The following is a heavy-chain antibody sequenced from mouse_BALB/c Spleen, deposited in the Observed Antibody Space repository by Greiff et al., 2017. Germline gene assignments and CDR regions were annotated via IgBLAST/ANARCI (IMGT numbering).Heavy chain of an antibody. CDR1: GYAFSSYW. V-gene: IGHV1-80*01. CDR3: ARMGYGNPSFAY. D-gene: IGHD2-10*02. Sequence: QVQLQQSGAELVRPGSSVKISCKASGYAFSSYWMNWVKQRPGQGLEWIGQIYPGDGDTNYNGKFKGKATLTADKSSSTAYMQLSSLTSEDSAVYFCARMGYGNPSFAYWGQGTLVTVSA. J-gene: IGHJ3*01. CDR2: IYPGDGDT.